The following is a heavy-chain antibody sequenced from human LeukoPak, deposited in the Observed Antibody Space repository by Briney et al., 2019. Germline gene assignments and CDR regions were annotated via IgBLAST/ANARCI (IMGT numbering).Heavy chain of an antibody. J-gene: IGHJ4*02. CDR3: ARSIRAAGVNS. D-gene: IGHD6-13*01. CDR2: ISGSGGST. Sequence: PGGSLRLSCAASGFTFNIYAMGWVRQAPGKGLEWVSAISGSGGSTHYADSVKGRFTISRDNSKNTLYLQMNSLRAEDTAVFYCARSIRAAGVNSWGQGTLVTVSS. V-gene: IGHV3-23*01. CDR1: GFTFNIYA.